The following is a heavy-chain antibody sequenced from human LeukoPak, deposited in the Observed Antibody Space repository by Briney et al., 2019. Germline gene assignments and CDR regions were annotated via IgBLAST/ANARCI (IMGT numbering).Heavy chain of an antibody. CDR1: GFTFSSYA. Sequence: GGSRRLSCAASGFTFSSYAMHWVRQAPGKGLEYVSAISSNGGSTYYANSVKGRFTISRDNSKNTLFLQMGSLRAEDMAVYYCARGGSIAARPIDYWGQGTPVIVSS. CDR2: ISSNGGST. D-gene: IGHD6-6*01. J-gene: IGHJ4*02. V-gene: IGHV3-64*01. CDR3: ARGGSIAARPIDY.